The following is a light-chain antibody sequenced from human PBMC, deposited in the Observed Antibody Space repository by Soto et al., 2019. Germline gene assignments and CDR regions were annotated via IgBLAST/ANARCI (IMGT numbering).Light chain of an antibody. J-gene: IGKJ2*01. CDR1: QSVRGNY. V-gene: IGKV3-20*01. CDR2: GSS. CDR3: QQYDSSPLYT. Sequence: DIVLTQSPGTLSLSPRERATLSCRASQSVRGNYLAWYQQKPGQAPRLLIYGSSSRATGIPDRFSGSGSWTDFTLTISRLEPEDFAVYYCQQYDSSPLYTFGQGTKLEIK.